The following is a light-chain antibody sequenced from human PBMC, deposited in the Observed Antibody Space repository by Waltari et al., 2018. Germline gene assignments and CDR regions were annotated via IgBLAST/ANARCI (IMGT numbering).Light chain of an antibody. CDR2: EVT. CDR1: RRHVGTSNL. J-gene: IGLJ1*01. CDR3: CSYVGLGIYV. V-gene: IGLV2-23*02. Sequence: QSALTQPASVPGSPGPSITISCPGTRRHVGTSNLVSWYQQYPGKAPQIKVYEVTKRASGVSVRFSGSKSGNTASLTIHGLQSEDEADYYCCSYVGLGIYVFGSGTKVTVL.